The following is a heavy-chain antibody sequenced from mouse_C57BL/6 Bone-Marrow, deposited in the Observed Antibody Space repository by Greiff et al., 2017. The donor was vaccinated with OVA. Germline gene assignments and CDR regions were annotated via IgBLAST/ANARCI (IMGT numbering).Heavy chain of an antibody. CDR3: ETRTTVDYAMDY. J-gene: IGHJ4*01. CDR2: IYPGDGDT. D-gene: IGHD1-1*01. V-gene: IGHV1-82*01. Sequence: VQLQQSGPELVKPGASVKISCKASGYAFSSSWMHWVKQRPGQGLEWIGRIYPGDGDTNYNGKFKGKATLTADKSSSTAYMQLSSLTSEDSAVYFCETRTTVDYAMDYWGQGTSVTVSA. CDR1: GYAFSSSW.